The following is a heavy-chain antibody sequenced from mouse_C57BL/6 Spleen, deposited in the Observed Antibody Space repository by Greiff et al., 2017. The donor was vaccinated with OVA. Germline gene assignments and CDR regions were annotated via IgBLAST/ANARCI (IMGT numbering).Heavy chain of an antibody. CDR2: ISDGGSYT. V-gene: IGHV5-4*03. CDR1: GFTFSSYA. CDR3: ARGGWYFDV. J-gene: IGHJ1*03. Sequence: EVKLQESGGGLVKPGGSLKLSCAASGFTFSSYAMSWVRQTPEKRLEWVATISDGGSYTYYPDNVKGRFTISRDNAKNNLYLQMSHLKSEDTAMYYCARGGWYFDVWGTGTTVTVSS.